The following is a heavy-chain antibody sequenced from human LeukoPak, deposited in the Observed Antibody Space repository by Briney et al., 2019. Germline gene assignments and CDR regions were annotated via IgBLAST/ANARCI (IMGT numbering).Heavy chain of an antibody. D-gene: IGHD6-13*01. CDR3: ARTSSSWL. CDR2: IYDSGST. V-gene: IGHV4-59*01. CDR1: GASINSYY. J-gene: IGHJ4*02. Sequence: KPSETLSLTCTVSGASINSYYWSWIRQPPGKGLEWIGCIYDSGSTDYNPSLKSRVTISVDTSKNQFSLKLTSVTAAATAMYYCARTSSSWLWGQGTLVTVSS.